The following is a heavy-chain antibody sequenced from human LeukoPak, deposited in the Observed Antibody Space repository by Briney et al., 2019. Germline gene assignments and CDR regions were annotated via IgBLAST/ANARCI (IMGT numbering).Heavy chain of an antibody. CDR1: GFTFSSYS. CDR3: AREGGVDCSGGSCYSDS. J-gene: IGHJ4*02. V-gene: IGHV3-21*01. Sequence: GGSLRLSCAASGFTFSSYSMNWVRQAPGKGLEWVPSISSSNIYIYYADSVKGRFTIFRDNAKNSLYLQMNSLRAEDTAVYYCAREGGVDCSGGSCYSDSWGQGTLVTVSS. D-gene: IGHD2-15*01. CDR2: ISSSNIYI.